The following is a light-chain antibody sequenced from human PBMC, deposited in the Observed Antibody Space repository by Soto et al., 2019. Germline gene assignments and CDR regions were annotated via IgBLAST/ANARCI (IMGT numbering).Light chain of an antibody. J-gene: IGKJ1*01. V-gene: IGKV1-5*03. CDR1: QSISVW. Sequence: DIQMTQSPSTLSASVGDRVTITCRASQSISVWLAWYQQKPGKAPNLLIYEASSLQTGVSSRFSASGSGTEFTLTINSLQPDDFATYYCQQYATYFWTFGQGTKVDIK. CDR3: QQYATYFWT. CDR2: EAS.